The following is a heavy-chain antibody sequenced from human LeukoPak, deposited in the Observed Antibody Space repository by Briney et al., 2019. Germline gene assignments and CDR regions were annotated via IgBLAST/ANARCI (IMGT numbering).Heavy chain of an antibody. V-gene: IGHV4-61*01. CDR2: IYYSGST. D-gene: IGHD5-12*01. CDR1: GGSVSSGSYY. J-gene: IGHJ3*02. Sequence: TSETLSLTCTVSGGSVSSGSYYWSWIRQPPGKGLEWIGYIYYSGSTNYNPSPKSRVTISVDTSKNQFSLKLSSVTAADTAVYYCATEIVTTSAFDIWGQGTMVTVSS. CDR3: ATEIVTTSAFDI.